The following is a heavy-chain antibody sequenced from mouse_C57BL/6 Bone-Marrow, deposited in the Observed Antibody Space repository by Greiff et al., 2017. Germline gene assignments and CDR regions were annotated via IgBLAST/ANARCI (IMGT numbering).Heavy chain of an antibody. CDR2: IWSGGST. D-gene: IGHD1-1*01. CDR3: ARNGGVTTVVAHFDV. J-gene: IGHJ1*03. CDR1: GFSLTSYG. V-gene: IGHV2-2*01. Sequence: VHLVESGPGLVQPSQSLSITCTVSGFSLTSYGVHWVRQSPGKGLEWLGVIWSGGSTDYNAAFISRLSISKDNSKSQVFFKMNSLQADDTAIYYCARNGGVTTVVAHFDVWGTGTTVTVSS.